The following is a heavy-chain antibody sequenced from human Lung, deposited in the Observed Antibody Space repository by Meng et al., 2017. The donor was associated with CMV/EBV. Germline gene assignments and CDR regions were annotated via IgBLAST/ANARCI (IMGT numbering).Heavy chain of an antibody. CDR3: ARGVRLWLARSWFDH. CDR1: GYTFTGYY. V-gene: IGHV1-2*02. J-gene: IGHJ5*02. CDR2: INPNSGGT. D-gene: IGHD5-12*01. Sequence: ASVXVSCKASGYTFTGYYMHWVRQAPGQGLEWMGWINPNSGGTNYAQKFQGRVTMTRETSISTAYMELSRLRSDDTAVYYCARGVRLWLARSWFDHWGQGTRVTGAS.